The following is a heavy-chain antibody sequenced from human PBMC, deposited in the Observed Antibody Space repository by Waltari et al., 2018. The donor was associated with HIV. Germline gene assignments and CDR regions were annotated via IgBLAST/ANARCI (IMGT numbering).Heavy chain of an antibody. V-gene: IGHV3-74*01. Sequence: EVQLVESGGGLVQPGGSLKLSCEASGFTLSSNWMHWVRQAPGKWLVWVSRVTREGITTSYPDTVKGRFTMSRDSAKNTVYLQMNNVRAEDTALYYCVREGLLTFPDACDIWGQGTMVTVSS. CDR1: GFTLSSNW. J-gene: IGHJ3*02. CDR3: VREGLLTFPDACDI. CDR2: VTREGITT. D-gene: IGHD2-21*02.